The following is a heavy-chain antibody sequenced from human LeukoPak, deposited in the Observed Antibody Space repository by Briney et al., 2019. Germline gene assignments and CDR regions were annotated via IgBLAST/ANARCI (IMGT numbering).Heavy chain of an antibody. CDR2: ITSNRSYK. Sequence: SGGSLRLSCAASGFTFSNYDMSWIRQAPGKGLEWVSSITSNRSYKYYADSVKGRFTISRDNSKNSLYLQMNSLRAEDTAVYYCARCTAVAGYYYYMDVWGKGTTVTVSS. J-gene: IGHJ6*03. CDR1: GFTFSNYD. CDR3: ARCTAVAGYYYYMDV. D-gene: IGHD6-19*01. V-gene: IGHV3-21*01.